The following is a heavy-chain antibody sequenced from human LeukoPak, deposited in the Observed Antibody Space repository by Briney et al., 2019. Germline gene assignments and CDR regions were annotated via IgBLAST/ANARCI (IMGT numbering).Heavy chain of an antibody. CDR2: IWYDGSDK. V-gene: IGHV3-33*01. J-gene: IGHJ4*02. Sequence: GGSLRLSAAAYGFTFSSQGMHWVRQAPGKGLEWVAVIWYDGSDKYYADSVKGRFTISRDNSKNTLYLQMTSLRADDTAVYYRARDRVLHYFYYWGQGALVTVSS. CDR1: GFTFSSQG. D-gene: IGHD3-16*01. CDR3: ARDRVLHYFYY.